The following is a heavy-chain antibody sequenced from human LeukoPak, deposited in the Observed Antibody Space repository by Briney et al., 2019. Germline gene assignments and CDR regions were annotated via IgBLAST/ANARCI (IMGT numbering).Heavy chain of an antibody. J-gene: IGHJ4*02. CDR3: AKVDPSLYYFDY. Sequence: GGSLRLSCAASGFTVSSNYMSWVRQAPGKGLEWVSVIYSGGSTYYADSVKGRFTISRDSSKNTLYLQMNSLRAEDTAVYYCAKVDPSLYYFDYWGQGTLVTVSS. V-gene: IGHV3-66*01. CDR2: IYSGGST. CDR1: GFTVSSNY.